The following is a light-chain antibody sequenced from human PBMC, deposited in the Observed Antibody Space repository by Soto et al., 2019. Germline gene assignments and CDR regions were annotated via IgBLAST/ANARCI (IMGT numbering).Light chain of an antibody. CDR1: QSVLYSSNNTNY. J-gene: IGKJ1*01. Sequence: DIVMTQSPDALAVSLGERATINCKSSQSVLYSSNNTNYLAWYQQKPGQPPKLLIYWASSRESGVPDRFSGSGSGTDFTLTNSSLQAEDVSVYYCQQYYSTPPTFGQGTKVEIK. V-gene: IGKV4-1*01. CDR2: WAS. CDR3: QQYYSTPPT.